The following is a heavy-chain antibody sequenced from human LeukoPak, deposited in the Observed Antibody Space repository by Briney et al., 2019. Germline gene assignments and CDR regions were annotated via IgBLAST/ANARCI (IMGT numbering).Heavy chain of an antibody. CDR1: GGSITTYY. D-gene: IGHD3/OR15-3a*01. CDR3: ARQTGSGLFILP. Sequence: PSETLSLTCTVSGGSITTYYWSWIRQPPGKGLEWIGYIDYSGNTNYNPSLKSRVTISVDTSKNQFSLKLSSVTAADTAVYYCARQTGSGLFILPGGQGTLVTVSS. V-gene: IGHV4-59*08. CDR2: IDYSGNT. J-gene: IGHJ4*02.